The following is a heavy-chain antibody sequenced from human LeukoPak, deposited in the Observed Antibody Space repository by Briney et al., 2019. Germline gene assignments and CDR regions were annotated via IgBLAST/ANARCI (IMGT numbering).Heavy chain of an antibody. V-gene: IGHV3-23*01. J-gene: IGHJ4*02. CDR2: VSDSGAGT. D-gene: IGHD6-19*01. CDR1: GFTFSRYW. CDR3: AKDSVGVAGPDY. Sequence: GGSLRLSCAASGFTFSRYWMSWVRQAPGKGLEWVSAVSDSGAGTYYADSVKGRFTISRDNSKNTLFLQMNSLRAEDTAVCYCAKDSVGVAGPDYWGQGTLVTVSS.